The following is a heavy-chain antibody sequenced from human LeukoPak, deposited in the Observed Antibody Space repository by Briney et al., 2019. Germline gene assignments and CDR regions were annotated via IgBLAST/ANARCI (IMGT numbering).Heavy chain of an antibody. Sequence: GASVKVSCKASGGTFSSYAISWVRQAPGQGLEWMGGIIPIFGTANYAQKFQGRVTTTTDESTSTAYMELSSLRSEDTAVYYCASSPNPSYYYYMDVWGKGTTVTVSS. D-gene: IGHD1-14*01. CDR1: GGTFSSYA. V-gene: IGHV1-69*05. CDR3: ASSPNPSYYYYMDV. J-gene: IGHJ6*03. CDR2: IIPIFGTA.